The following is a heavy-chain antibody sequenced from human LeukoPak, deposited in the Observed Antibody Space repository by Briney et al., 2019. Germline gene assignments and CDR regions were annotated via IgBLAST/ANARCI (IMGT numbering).Heavy chain of an antibody. V-gene: IGHV3-53*01. CDR2: IYSGGYT. CDR3: ARTAAGTFFDY. J-gene: IGHJ4*02. CDR1: GFTVSSNY. D-gene: IGHD6-13*01. Sequence: GGSLRLSCAVSGFTVSSNYMSWVRQAPGKGLEWVSIIYSGGYTFYAASVKGRFTISRDNSKNTLYLQMNSLRAEDTAVYYCARTAAGTFFDYWGQGTLVTVSS.